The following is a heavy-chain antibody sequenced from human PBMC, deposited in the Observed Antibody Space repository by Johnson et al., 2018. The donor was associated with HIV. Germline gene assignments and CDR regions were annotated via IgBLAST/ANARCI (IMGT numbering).Heavy chain of an antibody. CDR3: ASSPYYYGSGSVRGAFDI. J-gene: IGHJ3*02. D-gene: IGHD3-10*01. CDR2: LRYEGSNK. CDR1: GFTFSSYG. V-gene: IGHV3-30*02. Sequence: QVQLVESGGGLVKPGGSLRLSCAASGFTFSSYGMHWVRQAPGKGLEWVAFLRYEGSNKYYADYVKGRFTISRDNSKNTLYLQMNSLRAEDTAVYYCASSPYYYGSGSVRGAFDIWGQGTMVTVSS.